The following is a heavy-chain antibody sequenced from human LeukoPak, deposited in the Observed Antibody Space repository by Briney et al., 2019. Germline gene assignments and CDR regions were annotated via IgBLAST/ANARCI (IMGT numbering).Heavy chain of an antibody. CDR1: GYTFTGYY. CDR3: ARDGLGY. V-gene: IGHV1-2*02. CDR2: INPNSGGT. D-gene: IGHD3-16*01. J-gene: IGHJ4*02. Sequence: SVTGSCKAPGYTFTGYYMHWVRQAPGQGLEWMGWINPNSGGTNYVQKFQGRVTMTRETSISTAYMELSRLRSDDTAVYYCARDGLGYWGQGTLVTVSS.